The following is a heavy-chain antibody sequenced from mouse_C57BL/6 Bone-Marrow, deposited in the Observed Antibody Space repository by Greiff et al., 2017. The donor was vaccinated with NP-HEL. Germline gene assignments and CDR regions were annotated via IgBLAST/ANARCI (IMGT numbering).Heavy chain of an antibody. CDR3: ARKTTVASYAMYY. Sequence: QVQLQQPGAELVKPGASVKMSCKASGYTFTSYWITWVKQRPGQGLEWIGDIYPGSGSTNYNEKFKSKATLTVDTSSSTAYMQLSSLTSEDSAVYYCARKTTVASYAMYYSGKGTSVTVSS. D-gene: IGHD1-1*01. V-gene: IGHV1-55*01. CDR1: GYTFTSYW. J-gene: IGHJ4*01. CDR2: IYPGSGST.